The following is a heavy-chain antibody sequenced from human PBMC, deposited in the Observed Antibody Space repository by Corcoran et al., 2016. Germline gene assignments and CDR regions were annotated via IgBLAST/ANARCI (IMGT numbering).Heavy chain of an antibody. V-gene: IGHV3-33*01. Sequence: QVQLVESGGGVVQSGRSLRLSCAASGFEFNTYAMHWVRQAPGKGLEWVAFIWSNGINKYYGDSVKGRFTISRDNSKNTHYLQMDSLRAEDTAVYYCAVDPPGSGYAFHIWGQGTMVSVSS. J-gene: IGHJ3*02. CDR2: IWSNGINK. CDR3: AVDPPGSGYAFHI. CDR1: GFEFNTYA. D-gene: IGHD5-12*01.